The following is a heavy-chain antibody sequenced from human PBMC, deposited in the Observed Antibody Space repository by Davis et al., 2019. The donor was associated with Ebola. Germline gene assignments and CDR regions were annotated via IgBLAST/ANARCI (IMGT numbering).Heavy chain of an antibody. Sequence: SETLSLTCPVYGGSFSGYYWSWIRQPPGKGLEWIGEINHSGSTTYNPSLKSRVTISVDTSTNQLSLKLSSVTAADTAVYYCARGRRSRLLRGYYYYGMDVWGQGTTVTVSS. CDR1: GGSFSGYY. CDR3: ARGRRSRLLRGYYYYGMDV. V-gene: IGHV4-34*01. J-gene: IGHJ6*02. CDR2: INHSGST. D-gene: IGHD3-3*01.